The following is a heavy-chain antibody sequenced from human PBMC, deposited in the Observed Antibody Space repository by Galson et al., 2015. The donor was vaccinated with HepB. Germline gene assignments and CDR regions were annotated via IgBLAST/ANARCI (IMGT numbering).Heavy chain of an antibody. V-gene: IGHV4-31*03. CDR1: GGSISSYY. D-gene: IGHD5-12*01. CDR3: ARDSGYSGYDYNHFDY. J-gene: IGHJ4*02. CDR2: IYYSGST. Sequence: TLSLTCTVSGGSISSYYWSWIRQHPGKGLEWIGYIYYSGSTYYNPSLKSRVTISVDTSKNQFSLKLSSVTAADTAVYYCARDSGYSGYDYNHFDYWGQGTLVTVSS.